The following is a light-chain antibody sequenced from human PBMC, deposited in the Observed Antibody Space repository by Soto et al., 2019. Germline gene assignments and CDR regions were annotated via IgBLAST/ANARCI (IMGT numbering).Light chain of an antibody. CDR2: EVS. Sequence: QSALTQPASVSGSPGQSITMSCTGTASDIGSYDLVSWYQQHPGKAPKLIIFEVSQRPSGVSGRFSGSKSGTTASLTISGLQAEDEAHYYCLSFARNTLSLVFGGGTKLTVL. CDR3: LSFARNTLSLV. V-gene: IGLV2-23*02. CDR1: ASDIGSYDL. J-gene: IGLJ3*02.